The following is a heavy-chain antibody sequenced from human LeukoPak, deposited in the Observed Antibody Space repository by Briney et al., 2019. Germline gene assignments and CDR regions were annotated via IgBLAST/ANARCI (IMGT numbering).Heavy chain of an antibody. Sequence: SETLSLTCAVYGVSFSGYYWSWIRQPPGKGLEWIGEINHSGSTNYNPSLKSRVTISVDTSKNQFSLKLSSVTAADTAVYYCASPFIVVPAAIPWGQGTLVTVSS. J-gene: IGHJ5*02. CDR3: ASPFIVVPAAIP. D-gene: IGHD2-2*02. CDR2: INHSGST. CDR1: GVSFSGYY. V-gene: IGHV4-34*01.